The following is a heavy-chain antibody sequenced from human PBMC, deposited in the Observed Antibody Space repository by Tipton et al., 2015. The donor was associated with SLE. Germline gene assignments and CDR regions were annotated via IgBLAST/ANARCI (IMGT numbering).Heavy chain of an antibody. V-gene: IGHV4-38-2*01. D-gene: IGHD3-10*01. CDR2: IYHRGNS. CDR1: GYSIISDYW. Sequence: TLSLTCAVSGYSIISDYWWGWIRQTPGKGLQWIGNIYHRGNSYYKPSLKSRATISIDTSNNHFSLRLASVTAADTAVYYCARHARGFDIWGQGTMVTVSS. CDR3: ARHARGFDI. J-gene: IGHJ3*02.